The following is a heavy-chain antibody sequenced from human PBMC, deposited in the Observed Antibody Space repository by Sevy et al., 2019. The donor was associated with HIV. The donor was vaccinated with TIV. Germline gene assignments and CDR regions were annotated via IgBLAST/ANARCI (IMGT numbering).Heavy chain of an antibody. J-gene: IGHJ3*02. CDR1: GFTFSGYT. CDR3: ERGGWDIVVVPAAFDI. Sequence: GGSLRLSCAASGFTFSGYTLHWVRQAPGKGLEWVTVISFDGSNKYYVDSVKGRFTISRDNSKNPLYLQMNSLRPEDTAVYYCERGGWDIVVVPAAFDIWGQGTMVTVSS. D-gene: IGHD2-2*01. V-gene: IGHV3-30-3*01. CDR2: ISFDGSNK.